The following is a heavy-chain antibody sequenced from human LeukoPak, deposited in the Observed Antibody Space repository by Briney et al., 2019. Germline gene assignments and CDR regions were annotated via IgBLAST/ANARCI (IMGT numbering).Heavy chain of an antibody. V-gene: IGHV3-53*01. J-gene: IGHJ4*02. CDR3: ARDRGTSGYIFDY. D-gene: IGHD3-22*01. CDR2: IYSGGDI. CDR1: GLPDSSKF. Sequence: GGSLRLSSGASGLPDSSKFMMWVRQALGKGLEWVSVIYSGGDIFYADSVKGRFTISRDNSKNTVYLQMNNLRAEDTAVYFCARDRGTSGYIFDYWGRGTLVTVSS.